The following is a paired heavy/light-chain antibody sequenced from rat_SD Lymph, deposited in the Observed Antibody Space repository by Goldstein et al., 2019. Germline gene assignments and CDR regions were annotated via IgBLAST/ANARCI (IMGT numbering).Heavy chain of an antibody. CDR1: GFSFNDYW. J-gene: IGHJ4*01. CDR3: ASATMDA. Sequence: EVKLVESGGGLVQPGRSLKLSCAASGFSFNDYWMGWVRQAPGKGLEWIGEINQDSSTINYTPSLKDKFTISRDNAQNTLYLQMSKLGSEDTAIYYCASATMDAWGQGASVTVSS. V-gene: IGHV4-2*01. CDR2: INQDSSTI.
Light chain of an antibody. V-gene: IGKV1S14*01. CDR1: QSLVASDKNTY. CDR2: QVS. Sequence: DVVMTQTPPSLSVAIGQSVSISCKSSQSLVASDKNTYLNWLLQSPGRSPKRLIYQVSKLDSGVPDRFSGSGSEKDFTLKISRVEAEDLGVYYCLQGTHLPFTFGSGTKLEIK. J-gene: IGKJ4*01. CDR3: LQGTHLPFT.